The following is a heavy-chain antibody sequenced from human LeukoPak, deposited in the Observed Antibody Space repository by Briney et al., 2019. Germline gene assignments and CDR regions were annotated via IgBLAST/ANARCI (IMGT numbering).Heavy chain of an antibody. CDR3: ARANSSSWHYFDD. CDR2: ISYDGSQK. V-gene: IGHV3-30*04. CDR1: GFTFSDYT. Sequence: PGRSLRLSCAASGFTFSDYTMHWVCQAPGKGLEWVAVISYDGSQKYYADSVTGRFTISRDNSKNTVYLHMNSLRAEDTAVFYCARANSSSWHYFDDWGQGTLVTVSS. J-gene: IGHJ4*02. D-gene: IGHD6-13*01.